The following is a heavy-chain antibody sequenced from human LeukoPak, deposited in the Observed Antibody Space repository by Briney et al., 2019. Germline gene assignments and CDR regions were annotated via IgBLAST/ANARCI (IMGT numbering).Heavy chain of an antibody. CDR1: GFTFSSYW. CDR2: IKQDGSEK. CDR3: AKYSYGSGTSFDP. D-gene: IGHD3-10*01. J-gene: IGHJ5*02. V-gene: IGHV3-7*01. Sequence: GGSLRLSCAASGFTFSSYWMSWVRQAPGKGLEWVANIKQDGSEKYYVDSVKGRFTISRDNAKNSLYLQMNSLRVEDTAVYFCAKYSYGSGTSFDPWGQGTLVTVSS.